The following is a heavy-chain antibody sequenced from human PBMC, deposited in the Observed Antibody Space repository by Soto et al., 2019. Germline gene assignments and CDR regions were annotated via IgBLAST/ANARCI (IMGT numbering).Heavy chain of an antibody. CDR1: GGSISSSNW. J-gene: IGHJ4*02. CDR3: AREAITGTTPRTTKRSQFVDY. CDR2: IYHSGST. Sequence: QVQLQESGPGLVKPSGTLSLTCAVSGGSISSSNWWSWVRQPPGKGLEWIGEIYHSGSTNYNPSLKSRVTTSVDKSKNQFSRKLSSVTAADTAVYYCAREAITGTTPRTTKRSQFVDYWGQGTLVTVSS. V-gene: IGHV4-4*02. D-gene: IGHD1-7*01.